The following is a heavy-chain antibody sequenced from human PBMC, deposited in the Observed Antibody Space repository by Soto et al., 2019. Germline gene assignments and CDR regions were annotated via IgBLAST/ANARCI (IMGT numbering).Heavy chain of an antibody. CDR2: ISSSSSYI. Sequence: PGGSLRLSCAASGFTFSSYSMNWVRQAPGKGLEWVSSISSSSSYIYYADSVKGRFTISRDNAKNSLYLQMNSLRAEDTAVYYCARGPFYNWNDVPRVLFDYWGQGSLVTGSS. CDR3: ARGPFYNWNDVPRVLFDY. V-gene: IGHV3-21*01. CDR1: GFTFSSYS. J-gene: IGHJ4*02. D-gene: IGHD1-20*01.